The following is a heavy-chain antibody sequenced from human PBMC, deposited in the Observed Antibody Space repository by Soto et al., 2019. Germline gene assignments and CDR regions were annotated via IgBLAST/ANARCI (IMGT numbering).Heavy chain of an antibody. CDR2: IYYSGST. Sequence: QLQLQESGPGLVKPSETLSLTCTVSVGSISSSSYYWGWIRQPPGKGLEWIGSIYYSGSTYYNPSLKSRVTISVDTSKNQFTLKLSSVTAADTAVYYCARHLHHPNWFDPWGQGTLVTVSS. V-gene: IGHV4-39*01. CDR1: VGSISSSSYY. CDR3: ARHLHHPNWFDP. J-gene: IGHJ5*02.